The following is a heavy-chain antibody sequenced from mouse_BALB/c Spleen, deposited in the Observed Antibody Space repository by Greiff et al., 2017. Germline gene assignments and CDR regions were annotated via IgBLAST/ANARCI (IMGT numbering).Heavy chain of an antibody. D-gene: IGHD2-4*01. CDR2: ISNGGGST. J-gene: IGHJ4*01. CDR1: GFTFSSYT. Sequence: DVHLVESGGGLVQPGGSLKLSCAASGFTFSSYTMSWVRQTPEKRLEWVAYISNGGGSTYYPDTVKGRFTISRDNAKNTLYLQMSSLKSEDTAMYYCARHGDYDFMDYWGQGTSVTVSS. CDR3: ARHGDYDFMDY. V-gene: IGHV5-12-2*01.